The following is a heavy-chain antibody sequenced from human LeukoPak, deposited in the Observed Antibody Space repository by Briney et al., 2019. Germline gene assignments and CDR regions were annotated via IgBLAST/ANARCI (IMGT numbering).Heavy chain of an antibody. D-gene: IGHD4-23*01. Sequence: EASVKVSCKVSGYTLTELSMHWVRQAPGKGLEWMGGIIPIFGTANYAQKFQGRVTITADESTSTAYMELSSLRSEDTAVYYCARDGGSVPYYYFDYWGQGTLVTVSS. CDR2: IIPIFGTA. CDR3: ARDGGSVPYYYFDY. CDR1: GYTLTELS. V-gene: IGHV1-69*13. J-gene: IGHJ4*02.